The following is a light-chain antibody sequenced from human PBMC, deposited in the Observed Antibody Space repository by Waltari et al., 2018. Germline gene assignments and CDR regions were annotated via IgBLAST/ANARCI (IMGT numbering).Light chain of an antibody. CDR1: LSLRHSSEIKNQ. Sequence: DIVMSQCPQSLSVSLGERAPLSRTSSLSLRHSSEIKNQLGWYQQKSGQSPKFLIYGASTRESGIPDRFSGSGSGTDFTLTISSLQTEDVAVYYCQQYNSTPFTFGPGTKVDIK. CDR3: QQYNSTPFT. CDR2: GAS. V-gene: IGKV4-1*01. J-gene: IGKJ3*01.